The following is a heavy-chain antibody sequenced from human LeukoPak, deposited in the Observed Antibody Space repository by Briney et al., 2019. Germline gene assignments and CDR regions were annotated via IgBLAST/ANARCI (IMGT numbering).Heavy chain of an antibody. V-gene: IGHV4-31*03. J-gene: IGHJ4*02. CDR3: ARGQQLVLDY. CDR1: GGSISSGGYY. D-gene: IGHD6-13*01. Sequence: PSETLPLTCTVSGGSISSGGYYWSWIRQHPGKGLEWIGYIYYSGSTYYNPSLKSRVTISVDTSKNQFSLKLSSVTAADTAVYYCARGQQLVLDYWGQGTLVTVSS. CDR2: IYYSGST.